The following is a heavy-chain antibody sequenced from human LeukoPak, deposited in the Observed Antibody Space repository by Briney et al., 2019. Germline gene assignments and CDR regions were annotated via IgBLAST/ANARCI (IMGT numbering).Heavy chain of an antibody. CDR1: GFSFSRYW. J-gene: IGHJ3*02. CDR2: IKEDGSET. V-gene: IGHV3-7*02. CDR3: ARGGYWTFDI. Sequence: GGSLRLSCAASGFSFSRYWMRWVRQAPGKGLEWVANIKEDGSETKYVDSVKGRFTISRDNAKNSLCLQMSSLRAEDTAVYYCARGGYWTFDIWGQGTMVTVSS. D-gene: IGHD3-10*01.